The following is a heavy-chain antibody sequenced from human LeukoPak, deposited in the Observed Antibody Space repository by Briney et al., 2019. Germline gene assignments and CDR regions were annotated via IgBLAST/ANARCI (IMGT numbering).Heavy chain of an antibody. CDR1: GYTFTSYA. CDR2: INAGNGNT. CDR3: ARDYSGSYYRNTFDY. J-gene: IGHJ4*02. Sequence: ASVKVSCKASGYTFTSYAMHWVRQAPGQRLEWMGWINAGNGNTKYSQKFQGRVTITRDTSASTAYMELSSLRSEDTAVYYCARDYSGSYYRNTFDYWGQGTLVTVSS. V-gene: IGHV1-3*01. D-gene: IGHD1-26*01.